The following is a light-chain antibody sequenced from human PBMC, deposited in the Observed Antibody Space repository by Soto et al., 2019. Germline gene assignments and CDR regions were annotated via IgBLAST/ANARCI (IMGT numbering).Light chain of an antibody. CDR1: SSDVGGYNY. CDR2: DVS. Sequence: QSVLTQPASVSGSPGQSITISCTGTSSDVGGYNYVSRYRQHPGIAPKLMIYDVSNRPSGVSNRFSGSKSGNTASLTISGLQAEDEADYYCSSYTRSSTYVFGTGTKVTVL. CDR3: SSYTRSSTYV. J-gene: IGLJ1*01. V-gene: IGLV2-14*01.